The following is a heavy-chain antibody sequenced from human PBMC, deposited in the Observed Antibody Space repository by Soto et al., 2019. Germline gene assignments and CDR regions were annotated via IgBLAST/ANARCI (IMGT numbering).Heavy chain of an antibody. CDR2: FYYSGST. V-gene: IGHV4-39*01. Sequence: PSETLSLTCTVSGGSISNSSYYWGWIRQPPGKGLEWIGSFYYSGSTYYYTSLKSRVTISGDTSENQISLKLSSVTAADTAVYYCARQVVDGTVTGSGSFDSWGQGTLVNVSS. CDR3: ARQVVDGTVTGSGSFDS. J-gene: IGHJ4*02. D-gene: IGHD3-10*01. CDR1: GGSISNSSYY.